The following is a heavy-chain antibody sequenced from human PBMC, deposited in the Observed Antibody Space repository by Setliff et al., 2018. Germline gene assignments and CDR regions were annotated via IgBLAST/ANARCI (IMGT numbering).Heavy chain of an antibody. D-gene: IGHD3-3*01. J-gene: IGHJ3*02. CDR2: IYPAGSDT. V-gene: IGHV5-51*01. Sequence: PGESLKISCKGSGYSFTSYWIGWVRQMPGKGLEWMGIIYPAGSDTTSSPSFQGQVTISADKPISTAYLQWSSLKASDTAMYYCARQAIFGSDAFDIWGQGTMVTVSS. CDR1: GYSFTSYW. CDR3: ARQAIFGSDAFDI.